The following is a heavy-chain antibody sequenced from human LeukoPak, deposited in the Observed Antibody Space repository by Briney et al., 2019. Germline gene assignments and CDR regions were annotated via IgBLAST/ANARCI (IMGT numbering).Heavy chain of an antibody. D-gene: IGHD2/OR15-2a*01. J-gene: IGHJ6*03. CDR2: IRYDGSNK. CDR3: AKGSREYRAHYYMDV. Sequence: GGSLRLSCAASGFTLRSSSMYSGRQAPGKGLEWVAFIRYDGSNKYYADSVKGRFAISRDNSKNTLYLQMNSLRAEDTAVYSCAKGSREYRAHYYMDVWGKGTTVTVSS. V-gene: IGHV3-30*02. CDR1: GFTLRSSS.